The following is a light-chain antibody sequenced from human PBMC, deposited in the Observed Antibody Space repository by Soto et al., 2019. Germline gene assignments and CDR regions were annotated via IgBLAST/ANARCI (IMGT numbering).Light chain of an antibody. CDR2: GNT. V-gene: IGLV1-40*01. J-gene: IGLJ1*01. CDR3: SSYAGSSNV. CDR1: SSNIGAGSD. Sequence: QSALTQPPSISGAPGQRVTISCTGSSSNIGAGSDVHWYHQLPGTAPKLLIYGNTKRPSGVPDRFSGSKSGNTASLTVSGLQAEDEADYYCSSYAGSSNVFGTGTKVTVL.